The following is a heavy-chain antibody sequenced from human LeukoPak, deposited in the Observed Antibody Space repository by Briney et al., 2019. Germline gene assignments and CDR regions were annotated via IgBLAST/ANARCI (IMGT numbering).Heavy chain of an antibody. V-gene: IGHV3-33*01. CDR1: GFTFSSFG. CDR2: IWYDGSDK. Sequence: VGSLRLSCAASGFTFSSFGMHWVRQAPGKGLDWVAVIWYDGSDKFYADSVKGRFTISRDNSKNTLSLHMNSLRAEDTAVYYCARGASGYDAFDNWGQGTLVTVSS. J-gene: IGHJ4*02. D-gene: IGHD5-12*01. CDR3: ARGASGYDAFDN.